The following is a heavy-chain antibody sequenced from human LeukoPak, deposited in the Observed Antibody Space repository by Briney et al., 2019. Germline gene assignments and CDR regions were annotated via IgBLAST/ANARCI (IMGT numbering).Heavy chain of an antibody. D-gene: IGHD3-22*01. Sequence: PGGSLRLSCAASGFTFSSYSMNWVRQAPGKGLEWVSSISSSSSYIYYADSVKGRFTISRDNAKNSLYLQMNSLRAEDTAVYYCARVYYDSSGYYYGTAIDYWGQGTLVTVSS. CDR2: ISSSSSYI. V-gene: IGHV3-21*01. J-gene: IGHJ4*02. CDR1: GFTFSSYS. CDR3: ARVYYDSSGYYYGTAIDY.